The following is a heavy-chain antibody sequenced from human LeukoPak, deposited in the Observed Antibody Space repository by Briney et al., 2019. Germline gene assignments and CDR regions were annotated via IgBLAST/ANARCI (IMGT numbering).Heavy chain of an antibody. CDR1: VFTFSNAW. Sequence: NPGGSLRLSCAASVFTFSNAWINWVRQAPGKGLEWVGRIKIKTDGGTTDYAAPVKGRFTISRDDSKNTLCLQMNSLKTEDTAVYYCTTVPEYYDSSGTSNFDYWGQGTLVTVSS. D-gene: IGHD3-22*01. V-gene: IGHV3-15*07. CDR3: TTVPEYYDSSGTSNFDY. J-gene: IGHJ4*02. CDR2: IKIKTDGGTT.